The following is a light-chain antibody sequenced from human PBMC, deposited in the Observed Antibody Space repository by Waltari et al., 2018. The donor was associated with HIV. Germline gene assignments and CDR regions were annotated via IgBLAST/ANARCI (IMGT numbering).Light chain of an antibody. CDR3: QQRVNWPLT. CDR2: DAS. J-gene: IGKJ4*01. CDR1: QIISTY. Sequence: EVVLTQSPATLSLSPGERATLSCRASQIISTYLAWYQQKPGQAPRLLVYDASNRATGIPHRFSGRGSGTDFTLTISSLEPEDFAVYYCQQRVNWPLTFGGGTKVEIK. V-gene: IGKV3-11*01.